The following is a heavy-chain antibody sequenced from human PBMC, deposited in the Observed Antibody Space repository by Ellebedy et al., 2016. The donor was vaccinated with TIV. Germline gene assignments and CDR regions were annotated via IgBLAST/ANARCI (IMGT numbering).Heavy chain of an antibody. CDR3: ARDLNWFDP. V-gene: IGHV3-23*01. J-gene: IGHJ5*02. CDR1: GFTFSAYA. CDR2: ISGSGGST. Sequence: GESLKISCAASGFTFSAYAMSWVRQAPGKGLEWVSAISGSGGSTNYADSVKGRFTISRDNSKNTLYLQMNSLRAEDTAVYYCARDLNWFDPWGQGTLVTVSS.